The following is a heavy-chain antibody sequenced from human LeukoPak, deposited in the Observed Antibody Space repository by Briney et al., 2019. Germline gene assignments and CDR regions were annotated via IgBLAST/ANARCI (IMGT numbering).Heavy chain of an antibody. Sequence: GASVKVSCKASGYTFTSYHINWVRQATGQGLEWVGWMNPNNSDIGYAQKFQGRVTMTRNTSIGTAYMELSSLRSEDTAVYYCARDRSIPAATRRYKYNWFDPWGQGTLVTVSS. CDR1: GYTFTSYH. D-gene: IGHD2-2*01. CDR2: MNPNNSDI. V-gene: IGHV1-8*01. J-gene: IGHJ5*02. CDR3: ARDRSIPAATRRYKYNWFDP.